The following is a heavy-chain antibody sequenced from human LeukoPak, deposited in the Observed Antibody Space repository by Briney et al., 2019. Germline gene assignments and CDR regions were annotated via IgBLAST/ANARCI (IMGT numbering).Heavy chain of an antibody. CDR3: ARDGDHSCGDY. Sequence: GGSLRLSCVVSGLAFSTNSMSWVRQAPGKGLEWVANIKGDGSKQYYVGSVKGRFTISRDNAKNSLYLQMHSLTAEDTAVYYCARDGDHSCGDYWGQGTLVTVSS. V-gene: IGHV3-7*01. CDR2: IKGDGSKQ. CDR1: GLAFSTNS. D-gene: IGHD2-2*01. J-gene: IGHJ4*02.